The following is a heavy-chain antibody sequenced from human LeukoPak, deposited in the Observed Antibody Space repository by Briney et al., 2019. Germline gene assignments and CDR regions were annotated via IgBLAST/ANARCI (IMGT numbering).Heavy chain of an antibody. Sequence: SETLSLTCTVSGGSISSYYWSWIRQHPGKGLEWIGYIYYSGSTNYNPSLKSRVTISVDTSKNQFSLKLSSVSAADPAVYYCARSGYYDSSGVDYWGQGTLVTVSS. V-gene: IGHV4-59*08. D-gene: IGHD3-22*01. CDR1: GGSISSYY. CDR2: IYYSGST. CDR3: ARSGYYDSSGVDY. J-gene: IGHJ4*02.